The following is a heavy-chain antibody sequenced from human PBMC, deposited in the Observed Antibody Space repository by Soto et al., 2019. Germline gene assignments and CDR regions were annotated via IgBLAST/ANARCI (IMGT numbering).Heavy chain of an antibody. CDR1: GFTFSSYA. CDR2: ISGSGGST. V-gene: IGHV3-23*01. J-gene: IGHJ3*02. D-gene: IGHD3-3*01. CDR3: AKYPTITIFIIGNAFDI. Sequence: EVQLLESGGGLVQPGGSLRLSCAASGFTFSSYAMSWVRQAPGKGLEWVSAISGSGGSTYYADSVKGRFTISRDNPKNTLYLQMNSLRAEDTAVYCCAKYPTITIFIIGNAFDIWGQGSMVTVSS.